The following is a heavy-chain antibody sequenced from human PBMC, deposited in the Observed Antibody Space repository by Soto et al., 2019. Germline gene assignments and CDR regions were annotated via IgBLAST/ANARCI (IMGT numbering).Heavy chain of an antibody. Sequence: GGSLRLSCAASGFTFSSYAMSWVRQAPGKGLEWVSVVSGSGGSTYYADSVKGRFTISRDNSKNTLNLQMNSLRAEDTALYYCAKLWFGELAPVDSWGQGTLVTVS. CDR1: GFTFSSYA. CDR3: AKLWFGELAPVDS. J-gene: IGHJ4*02. D-gene: IGHD3-10*01. V-gene: IGHV3-23*01. CDR2: VSGSGGST.